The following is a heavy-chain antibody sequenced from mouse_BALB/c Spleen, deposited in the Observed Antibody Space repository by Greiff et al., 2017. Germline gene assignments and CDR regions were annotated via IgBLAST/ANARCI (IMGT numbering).Heavy chain of an antibody. Sequence: LVESGPELVKPGASVKISCKASGYSFTGYFMNWVKQSHGKSLEWIGRINPYNGDTFYNQKFKGKATLTVDKSSSTAHMELLSLTSEDSAVYYCGSDYGISYGYAMDYWGQGTSVTVSS. CDR2: INPYNGDT. CDR1: GYSFTGYF. J-gene: IGHJ4*01. CDR3: GSDYGISYGYAMDY. D-gene: IGHD1-1*01. V-gene: IGHV1-37*01.